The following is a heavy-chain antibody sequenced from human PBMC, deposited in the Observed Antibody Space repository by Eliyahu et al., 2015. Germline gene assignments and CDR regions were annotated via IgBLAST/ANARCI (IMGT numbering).Heavy chain of an antibody. D-gene: IGHD6-19*01. J-gene: IGHJ4*02. CDR2: IYYTGGT. Sequence: QVQLQESGPGLVKPSESLSLTCTXXGYPINGYYGNWVRXPPGKGPEWIGYIYYTGGTRYNPSLKSPVTISIDTSKNQFSLRLSSVTAADTAVYYCTRERPGAGYFDSWGQGTLVTVSS. CDR1: GYPINGYY. V-gene: IGHV4-59*01. CDR3: TRERPGAGYFDS.